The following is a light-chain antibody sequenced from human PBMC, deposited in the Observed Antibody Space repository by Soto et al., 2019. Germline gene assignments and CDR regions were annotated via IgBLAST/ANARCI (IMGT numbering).Light chain of an antibody. CDR1: RSDVGGYNY. CDR3: SSFTTSSTVV. J-gene: IGLJ2*01. V-gene: IGLV2-14*01. Sequence: QSALTQPASVSGSPGQSITISSTGTRSDVGGYNYVSWYQQHPGKAPKLMIYEVSNRPSGVSNRFSGSKSGNTASLTISGLQPEDEADYYCSSFTTSSTVVFGGGTQLTVL. CDR2: EVS.